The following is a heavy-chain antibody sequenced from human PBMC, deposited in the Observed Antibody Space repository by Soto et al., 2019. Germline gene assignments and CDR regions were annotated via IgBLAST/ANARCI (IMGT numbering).Heavy chain of an antibody. J-gene: IGHJ6*02. CDR1: GFTFSSYA. V-gene: IGHV3-23*01. CDR3: AKARRPFYGMDV. Sequence: PGGSLRLSCAASGFTFSSYAMSWVRQAPGKGLEWVSGISGSGGSTYYADSVKGRFTISRDNSKNTLYLQMNSLRAGDTAVYYCAKARRPFYGMDVWGQGTTVTSP. CDR2: ISGSGGST.